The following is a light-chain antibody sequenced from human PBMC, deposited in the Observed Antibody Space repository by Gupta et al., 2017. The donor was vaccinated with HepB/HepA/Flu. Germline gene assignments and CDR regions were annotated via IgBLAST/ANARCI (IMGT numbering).Light chain of an antibody. V-gene: IGKV1-5*03. J-gene: IGKJ2*04. CDR3: QQYDSHLCS. CDR2: KAS. Sequence: DIQMTQSPSTLSASLGDRVTITCRASQTISTWLAWYQQKPGKAPKLLIYKASSLESGVPSRFSGSGSGTEFTLTISSLQPDDFATYYCQQYDSHLCSFGQGTKLEIK. CDR1: QTISTW.